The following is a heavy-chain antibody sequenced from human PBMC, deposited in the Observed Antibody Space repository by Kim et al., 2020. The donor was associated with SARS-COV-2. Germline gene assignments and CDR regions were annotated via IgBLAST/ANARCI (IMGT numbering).Heavy chain of an antibody. D-gene: IGHD2-2*01. Sequence: SLKSRVTISVDKSKNQFSLKLSAVTAADTAVYYCARERYQLPVYYYGMDVWGQGTTVTVSS. V-gene: IGHV4-4*02. CDR3: ARERYQLPVYYYGMDV. J-gene: IGHJ6*02.